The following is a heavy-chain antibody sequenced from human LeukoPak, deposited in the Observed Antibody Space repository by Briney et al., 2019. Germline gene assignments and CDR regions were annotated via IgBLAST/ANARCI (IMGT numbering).Heavy chain of an antibody. CDR2: ISGTGANT. V-gene: IGHV3-23*01. J-gene: IGHJ5*02. CDR3: ARDSDSSSLADP. Sequence: PGGSLRLSCAASGFTFKNYGMSWVRQAPGKGLEWVSDISGTGANTYYADSVKGRFTISRDNSKNTLYLQMNSLRGEDTAVYYCARDSDSSSLADPWGQGTLVTVS. D-gene: IGHD6-6*01. CDR1: GFTFKNYG.